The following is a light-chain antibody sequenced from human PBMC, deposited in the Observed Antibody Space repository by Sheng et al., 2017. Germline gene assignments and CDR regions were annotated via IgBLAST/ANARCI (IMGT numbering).Light chain of an antibody. V-gene: IGKV4-1*01. CDR3: QQYYSTPLT. CDR1: QSVLXSSNNKNY. J-gene: IGKJ2*01. Sequence: DIVMTQSPDSLAVSLGERATINCKSSQSVLXSSNNKNYLAWYQQKPGQPPKLLIYWASTRESGVPDRFSGSESGTDFTLTISSLQAEDVAVYYCQQYYSTPLTFGQGTKLEIK. CDR2: WAS.